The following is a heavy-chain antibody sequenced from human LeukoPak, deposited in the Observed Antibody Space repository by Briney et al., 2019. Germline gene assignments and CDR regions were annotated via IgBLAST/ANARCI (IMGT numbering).Heavy chain of an antibody. CDR3: AKTYYYDSSGYYEYYFDY. V-gene: IGHV4-34*01. CDR1: GGSFSGYY. CDR2: INHSGST. D-gene: IGHD3-22*01. J-gene: IGHJ4*02. Sequence: SETLSLTCAVYGGSFSGYYWSWIRQPPGKGLEWIGEINHSGSTNYNPSLKSRVTISVDTSKNQFSLKLSSVTAEDTAVYYCAKTYYYDSSGYYEYYFDYWGQGTLVTVSS.